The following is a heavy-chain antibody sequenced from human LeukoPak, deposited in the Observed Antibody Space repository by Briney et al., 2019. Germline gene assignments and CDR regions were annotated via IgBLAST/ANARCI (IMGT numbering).Heavy chain of an antibody. Sequence: SETLSLTCTVSGGSISSYYWSWIRQPPGKGLEWIGEISHSGSTNYNPSLKSRVTISVDTSKNQFSLRLTSVTAADTAIYYCARAMYYDASGYYFSYYFDYWGQGTLVTVSS. V-gene: IGHV4-34*01. CDR1: GGSISSYY. CDR2: ISHSGST. CDR3: ARAMYYDASGYYFSYYFDY. D-gene: IGHD3-22*01. J-gene: IGHJ4*02.